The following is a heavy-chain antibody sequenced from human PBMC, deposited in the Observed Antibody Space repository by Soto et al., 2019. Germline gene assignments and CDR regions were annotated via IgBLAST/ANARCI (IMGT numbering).Heavy chain of an antibody. CDR2: IIPILGIA. J-gene: IGHJ4*02. D-gene: IGHD2-2*03. Sequence: QVQLVQSGAEVKKPGSSVKVSCKASGGTFSSYTISWVRQAPGQGLEWMGRIIPILGIANYAQKFQGRVTMTADKATSTAYMELSSLRSEDTAVYYCARDTRLDIVVVPAADPFDYWGQGTLVTVSS. CDR1: GGTFSSYT. CDR3: ARDTRLDIVVVPAADPFDY. V-gene: IGHV1-69*08.